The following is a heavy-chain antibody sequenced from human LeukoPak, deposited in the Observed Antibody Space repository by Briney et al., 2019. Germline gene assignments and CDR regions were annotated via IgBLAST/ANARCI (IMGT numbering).Heavy chain of an antibody. J-gene: IGHJ5*02. Sequence: PGGSLRLACVASGLSVSSNYMSWVRQAPGKGLEWLSYIDGSSSRTNYADSVKGRFTISRDNVKNSLYLQMNSLRAEDTAVYFCARRGTDYCTPSSCHPNWFAPWGQGTQVTVSS. CDR3: ARRGTDYCTPSSCHPNWFAP. D-gene: IGHD4-11*01. CDR1: GLSVSSNY. CDR2: IDGSSSRT. V-gene: IGHV3-11*03.